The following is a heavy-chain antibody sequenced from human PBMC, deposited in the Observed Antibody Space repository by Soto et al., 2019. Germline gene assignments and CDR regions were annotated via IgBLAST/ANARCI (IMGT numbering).Heavy chain of an antibody. CDR3: ARDLHWAFDY. V-gene: IGHV3-48*02. CDR1: GFSFSSYT. Sequence: EVQLVESGGGLVQPAGSLRLSCAASGFSFSSYTMNWVRQAPGKGLEWISYISGGGSVKSYADSVKGRFSISSDNAENLLYLQMHCLRDEDTAVYYCARDLHWAFDYWGQGTLVTVSS. D-gene: IGHD7-27*01. J-gene: IGHJ4*02. CDR2: ISGGGSVK.